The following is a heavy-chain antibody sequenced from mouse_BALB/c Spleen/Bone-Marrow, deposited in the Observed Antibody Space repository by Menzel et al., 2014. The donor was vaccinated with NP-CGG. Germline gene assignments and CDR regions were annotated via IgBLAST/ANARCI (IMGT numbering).Heavy chain of an antibody. Sequence: VQLKQSGTVLARPGASVKMSCKASGYNFTNYWMHWVKQRPGQGLEWIGAIYPGNSDTSYSQKFKGKATLTAVTSASTAYMDLSGLTNGDSAVYYCTTYFYWGQGTLVIVSA. CDR3: TTYFY. CDR1: GYNFTNYW. J-gene: IGHJ3*01. V-gene: IGHV1-5*01. D-gene: IGHD6-5*01. CDR2: IYPGNSDT.